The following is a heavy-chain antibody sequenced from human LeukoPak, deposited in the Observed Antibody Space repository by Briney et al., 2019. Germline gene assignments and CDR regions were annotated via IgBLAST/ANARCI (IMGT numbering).Heavy chain of an antibody. V-gene: IGHV1-46*01. Sequence: ASVKVSCKASGYTFTSYYMHWVRQAPGQGLEWMGIFNTSGGSTSYAQKFQGRVTMTRDTSTSTVYMELSSLRSEDTAVYYCARDLGGGAKVYGYWGQGTLITVSS. CDR1: GYTFTSYY. CDR3: ARDLGGGAKVYGY. CDR2: FNTSGGST. D-gene: IGHD3-16*01. J-gene: IGHJ4*02.